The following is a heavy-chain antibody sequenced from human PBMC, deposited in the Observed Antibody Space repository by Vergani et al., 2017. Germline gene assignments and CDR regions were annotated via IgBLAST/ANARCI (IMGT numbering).Heavy chain of an antibody. CDR3: ARATXAGLYYYYYYYMDV. J-gene: IGHJ6*03. D-gene: IGHD4-23*01. V-gene: IGHV3-48*01. CDR1: GFTFSSYS. Sequence: EVQLVESGGGLVQPGGSLRLSCAASGFTFSSYSMNWVRQAPGKGLEWVSYISSSSSTIYYADSVKGRFTISRDNAKNSLYLQMNSLRAEDTAVYYCARATXAGLYYYYYYYMDVWGKGTTVTVSS. CDR2: ISSSSSTI.